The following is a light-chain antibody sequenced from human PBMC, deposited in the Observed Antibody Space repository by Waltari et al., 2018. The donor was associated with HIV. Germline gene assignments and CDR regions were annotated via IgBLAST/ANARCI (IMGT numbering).Light chain of an antibody. CDR3: SAYGGTLTPA. CDR2: GGS. V-gene: IGLV2-14*03. J-gene: IGLJ3*02. CDR1: NVYIGYMTF. Sequence: QFALTQPASVSGSPGQSITISCIATNVYIGYMTFVSWYQQFPGRAPQLIIYGGSIRSSLASHRFCASNSGKTASLTSSGHQTAEEAIYWCSAYGGTLTPAFGGGTQVTVL.